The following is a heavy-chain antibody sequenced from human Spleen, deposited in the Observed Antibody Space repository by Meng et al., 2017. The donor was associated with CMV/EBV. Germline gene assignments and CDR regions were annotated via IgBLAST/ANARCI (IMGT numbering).Heavy chain of an antibody. CDR2: IYYSGST. CDR1: GGSFSGYY. D-gene: IGHD6-6*01. Sequence: SETLSLTCAVYGGSFSGYYWSWIRQPPGKGLEWIGSIYYSGSTYYNPSLKSRVTISVDTSKNQFSLKLSSVTAADTAVYYCAREGIAGSSAYWGQGTLVTVSS. J-gene: IGHJ4*02. CDR3: AREGIAGSSAY. V-gene: IGHV4-34*01.